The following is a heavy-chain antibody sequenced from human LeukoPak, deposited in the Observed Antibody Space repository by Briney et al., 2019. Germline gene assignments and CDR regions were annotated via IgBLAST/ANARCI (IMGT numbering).Heavy chain of an antibody. CDR3: ARAIVVPAAPNQAAFDI. CDR1: GGSVSSGSYY. J-gene: IGHJ3*02. D-gene: IGHD2-2*01. CDR2: IYYSGST. Sequence: SETLSLTCTVSGGSVSSGSYYWSWTRQPPGKGLEWIGYIYYSGSTNYNPSLKSRVTISVDTSKNQFSLKLSSVTAADTAVYYCARAIVVPAAPNQAAFDIWGQGTMVTVSS. V-gene: IGHV4-61*01.